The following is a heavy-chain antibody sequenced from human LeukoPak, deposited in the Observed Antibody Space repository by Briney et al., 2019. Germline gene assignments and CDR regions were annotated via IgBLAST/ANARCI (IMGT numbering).Heavy chain of an antibody. D-gene: IGHD4-17*01. V-gene: IGHV3-30*03. CDR2: ISYDGSNK. CDR1: GFTFSSYG. Sequence: GRSLRLSCAASGFTFSSYGMHWVRQAPGKGLEWVAVISYDGSNKYYADSVKGRFTISRDNSKNTLYLQMNSLRSDDTAVYYCARDPPGDYAPQHKDDYWGQGTLVTVSS. J-gene: IGHJ4*02. CDR3: ARDPPGDYAPQHKDDY.